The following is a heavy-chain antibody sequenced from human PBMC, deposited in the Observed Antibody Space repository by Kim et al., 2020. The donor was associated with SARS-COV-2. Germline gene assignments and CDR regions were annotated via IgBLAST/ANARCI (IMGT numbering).Heavy chain of an antibody. V-gene: IGHV3-30-3*01. Sequence: GGSLRLSCAASGFTFSSCAMHWVRQAPGKGLEWVAVISYDGSNKNYADSVKGRFTISRDNSKKTLYLQMNSLRGEDTALYYCAGDPWSRLRGVTYSYYGMDVWGQGTTVTVSS. D-gene: IGHD3-10*01. J-gene: IGHJ6*02. CDR2: ISYDGSNK. CDR3: AGDPWSRLRGVTYSYYGMDV. CDR1: GFTFSSCA.